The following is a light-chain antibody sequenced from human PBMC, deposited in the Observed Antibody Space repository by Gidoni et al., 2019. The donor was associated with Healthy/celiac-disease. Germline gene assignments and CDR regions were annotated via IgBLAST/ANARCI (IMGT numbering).Light chain of an antibody. CDR2: GAS. CDR3: QQYNNWPPMYT. J-gene: IGKJ2*01. Sequence: ELVMTQSPATLSVSPGERATLSCRASQSVSSNLAWYQQKPGQAPRLLIYGASTRATGIPARLSGSGSGTEFTLTISSLQSEDFAVYYCQQYNNWPPMYTFGQGTKLEIK. CDR1: QSVSSN. V-gene: IGKV3-15*01.